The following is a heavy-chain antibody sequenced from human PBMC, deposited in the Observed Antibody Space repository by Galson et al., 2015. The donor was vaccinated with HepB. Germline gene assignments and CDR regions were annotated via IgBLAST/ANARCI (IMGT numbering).Heavy chain of an antibody. V-gene: IGHV6-1*01. Sequence: CAISGDSVSNNRATWNWIRQSPSRGLEWLGRTYYRSKWYSDSALYVRSRIIVNPDTSKNQFSLHLNSVTPEDTAIYYCARGGWGGTATLFDYWSQGSLVTVSS. CDR1: GDSVSNNRAT. D-gene: IGHD6-13*01. CDR3: ARGGWGGTATLFDY. J-gene: IGHJ4*02. CDR2: TYYRSKWYS.